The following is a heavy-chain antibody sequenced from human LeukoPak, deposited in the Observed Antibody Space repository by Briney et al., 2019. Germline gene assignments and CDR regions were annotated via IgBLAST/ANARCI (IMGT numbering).Heavy chain of an antibody. Sequence: GGSLRLSCAASGFTFSTFAMSWVRQGPGRGLEWGSSITGAGSTTYYPESVKGRFTISRDNSKNTLYLQMNSLRVEDTAVYFCVRDRNYFEALQRSYWGQGTLVTVSS. CDR3: VRDRNYFEALQRSY. V-gene: IGHV3-23*01. CDR1: GFTFSTFA. J-gene: IGHJ4*02. CDR2: ITGAGSTT. D-gene: IGHD1-7*01.